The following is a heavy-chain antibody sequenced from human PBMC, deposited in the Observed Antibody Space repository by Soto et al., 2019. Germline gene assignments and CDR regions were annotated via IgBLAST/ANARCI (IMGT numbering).Heavy chain of an antibody. CDR3: ARPYVGGGSSYAFDI. CDR1: GFTFSSYW. D-gene: IGHD6-13*01. CDR2: INSDGSST. J-gene: IGHJ3*02. V-gene: IGHV3-74*01. Sequence: GGSLRLSCAASGFTFSSYWMHWVRQAPGKGLVWVSRINSDGSSTSYADSVKGRFTISRDNAKNTLYLQMNSLRAEDTAVYYCARPYVGGGSSYAFDIWGQGTMVTVSS.